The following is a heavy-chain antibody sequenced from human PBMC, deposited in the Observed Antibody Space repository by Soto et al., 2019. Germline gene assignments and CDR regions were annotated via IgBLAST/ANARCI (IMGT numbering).Heavy chain of an antibody. Sequence: QVQLVESGGGLVKPGGSLRLACAASGFIFGDSYMIWVRQAPGKGLEWLSYISGGSSYTNYADSVKGRFTISRDNAKRSLYLEMNSLRVDDTAVYYCAKTIVAASGYYFDHWGQGNLVTVSS. CDR3: AKTIVAASGYYFDH. CDR2: ISGGSSYT. D-gene: IGHD2-21*01. CDR1: GFIFGDSY. V-gene: IGHV3-11*06. J-gene: IGHJ4*02.